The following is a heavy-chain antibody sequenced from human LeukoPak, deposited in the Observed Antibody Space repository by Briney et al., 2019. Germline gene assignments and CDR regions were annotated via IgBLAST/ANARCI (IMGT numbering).Heavy chain of an antibody. Sequence: GGSLRLSCAASGFTFSSYSMNWVRQAPGKGLEWVSSISSSSSYIYYADSVKGRFTISRDNAKNSLYLQMNSLRAEDTAVYYCARDWEYYYYYGMDVWGQGTTVTVSS. J-gene: IGHJ6*02. CDR3: ARDWEYYYYYGMDV. CDR2: ISSSSSYI. D-gene: IGHD1-26*01. V-gene: IGHV3-21*01. CDR1: GFTFSSYS.